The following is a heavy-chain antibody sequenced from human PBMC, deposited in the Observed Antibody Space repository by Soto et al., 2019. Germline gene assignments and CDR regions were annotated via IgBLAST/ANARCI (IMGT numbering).Heavy chain of an antibody. V-gene: IGHV4-30-4*01. J-gene: IGHJ4*02. CDR2: IYYSGST. CDR3: ARENLLTRHFDY. CDR1: GGSISSGDYY. D-gene: IGHD7-27*01. Sequence: PSETLSLTCTVSGGSISSGDYYWSRIRQPPGKGLEWIGYIYYSGSTYYNPSLKSRVTISVDTSKNQFSLKLSSVTAADTAVYYCARENLLTRHFDYWGQGTLVTVSS.